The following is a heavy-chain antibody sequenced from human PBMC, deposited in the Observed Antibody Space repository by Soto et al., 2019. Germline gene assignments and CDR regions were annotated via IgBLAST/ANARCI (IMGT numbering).Heavy chain of an antibody. CDR3: ARTLGSSTLDY. CDR2: IDWDDDE. CDR1: GFALSTSGMC. D-gene: IGHD6-13*01. V-gene: IGHV2-70*11. Sequence: SGPTLVHPTQTLTLTCTFSGFALSTSGMCVSWIRQPPGKALEWLARIDWDDDEYYSTSLKTRLTISKDTSKNLVVLTMTNMDSTDTATYYCARTLGSSTLDYWGQGTLVTVSS. J-gene: IGHJ4*02.